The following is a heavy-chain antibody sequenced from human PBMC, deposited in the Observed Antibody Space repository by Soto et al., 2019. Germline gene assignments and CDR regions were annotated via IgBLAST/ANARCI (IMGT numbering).Heavy chain of an antibody. D-gene: IGHD3-22*01. CDR2: ISAYNGTT. V-gene: IGHV1-18*01. J-gene: IGHJ6*02. Sequence: GASVKVSCKASGYTFTSYGISWVRQAPGQGLEWLGGISAYNGTTNYAQKLQGRVTMTTDTSTSTAYMELGSLRSEDTAVYYCARNYYDSSGYYSSYYYGMDVWGQGTTVTVSS. CDR3: ARNYYDSSGYYSSYYYGMDV. CDR1: GYTFTSYG.